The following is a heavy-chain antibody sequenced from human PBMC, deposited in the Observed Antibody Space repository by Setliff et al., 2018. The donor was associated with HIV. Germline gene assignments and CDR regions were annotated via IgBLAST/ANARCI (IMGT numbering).Heavy chain of an antibody. V-gene: IGHV4-39*07. CDR3: ASPIYGSGSYYAFDI. J-gene: IGHJ3*02. CDR2: IYYSGST. CDR1: GGSISSSSYY. Sequence: SETLSLTCTVSGGSISSSSYYWGWIRQPPGKGLEWIGSIYYSGSTYYNPSLKSRVTISVDTSKNQFSLKLSSVTAADTAVYYCASPIYGSGSYYAFDIWGPGTMVTV. D-gene: IGHD3-10*01.